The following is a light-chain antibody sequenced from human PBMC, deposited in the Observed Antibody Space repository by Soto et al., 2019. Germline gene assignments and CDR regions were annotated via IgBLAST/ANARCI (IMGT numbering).Light chain of an antibody. Sequence: EIVLTQSPGTLSLSPGDRATLSCRASQSVSRSYLAWYQQKPGQAPRLLIYDASSRATGIPDRFSGSGSGRDFTLPISRLAPEDSAVYYCQQYGSSPWTFGQGTKVEI. CDR2: DAS. V-gene: IGKV3-20*01. CDR1: QSVSRSY. J-gene: IGKJ1*01. CDR3: QQYGSSPWT.